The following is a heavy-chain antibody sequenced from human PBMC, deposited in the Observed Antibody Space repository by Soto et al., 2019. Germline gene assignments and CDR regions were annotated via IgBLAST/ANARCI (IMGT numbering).Heavy chain of an antibody. CDR2: IQAASGST. CDR3: ATGRYSGSSYYDGLDV. Sequence: QVQLVQSGAEVKKPGASVKVSCKASGDAFTTYSFHWVRQAPGHGLEWMGWIQAASGSTKSSQMFQGRLTNTRDTSASTVYMELSSLRPEDTAVYYCATGRYSGSSYYDGLDVWGQGTTVTVSS. J-gene: IGHJ6*02. D-gene: IGHD1-26*01. V-gene: IGHV1-3*01. CDR1: GDAFTTYS.